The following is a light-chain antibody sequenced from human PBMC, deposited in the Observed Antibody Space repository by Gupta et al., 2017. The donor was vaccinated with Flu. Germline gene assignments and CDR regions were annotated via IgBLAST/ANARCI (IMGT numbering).Light chain of an antibody. V-gene: IGKV4-1*01. J-gene: IGKJ1*01. CDR3: QQYDSTPWT. CDR2: WAS. Sequence: SLGERATINCKSSQSGLYSSNNKNYLAWYQQKPGQPPKLLIYWASTRESGVPDRFSVSGSGTDFTLTISSLQAEDVAVYYCQQYDSTPWTFGQGTKVEIK. CDR1: QSGLYSSNNKNY.